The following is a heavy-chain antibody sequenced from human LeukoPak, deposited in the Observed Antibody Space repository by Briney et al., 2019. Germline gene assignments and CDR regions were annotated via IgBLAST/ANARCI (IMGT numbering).Heavy chain of an antibody. CDR2: IYYSGST. CDR3: ARRAAAGVDY. V-gene: IGHV4-59*12. D-gene: IGHD6-13*01. Sequence: SETLSLTCPVSGGSISSYDWSWIRQPPGKGLEWIGYIYYSGSTNYNPSLKSRVTISVDTSKNQFSLKLSSVTAADTAVYYCARRAAAGVDYWGQGTLVTVPS. CDR1: GGSISSYD. J-gene: IGHJ4*02.